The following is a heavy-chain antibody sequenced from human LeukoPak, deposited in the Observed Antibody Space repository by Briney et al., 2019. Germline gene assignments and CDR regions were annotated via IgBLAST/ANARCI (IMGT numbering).Heavy chain of an antibody. Sequence: KPSETLSLTGTVPGGSISTHYWSWIRQPPGTGLERNRYPYSSGSTNSNPSLKSPATISVDTSKNQLSLKLSSVTAADTAVYYCARAPGMYYYDSSGYYLDWGQGTLVTVSS. CDR2: PYSSGST. J-gene: IGHJ4*02. D-gene: IGHD3-22*01. CDR3: ARAPGMYYYDSSGYYLD. CDR1: GGSISTHY. V-gene: IGHV4-59*11.